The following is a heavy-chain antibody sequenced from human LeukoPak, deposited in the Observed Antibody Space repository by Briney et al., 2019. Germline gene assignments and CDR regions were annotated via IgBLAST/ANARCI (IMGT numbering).Heavy chain of an antibody. CDR3: ARDHDWGVDY. Sequence: GASVTVSCTASGFTFTDHYMHWVRQAPGQGLEWVGWINGKRGDTNYAQNFQDRVTMTRDTSTSTVYMELSRLTVDDTAVYYCARDHDWGVDYWGQGTQVTVSS. D-gene: IGHD7-27*01. J-gene: IGHJ4*02. CDR2: INGKRGDT. CDR1: GFTFTDHY. V-gene: IGHV1-2*02.